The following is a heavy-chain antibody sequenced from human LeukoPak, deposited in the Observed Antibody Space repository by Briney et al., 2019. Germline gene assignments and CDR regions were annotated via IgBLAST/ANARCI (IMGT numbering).Heavy chain of an antibody. CDR3: ARGGTYYGSGSYLIYFDY. J-gene: IGHJ4*02. CDR2: ISSSSSTI. V-gene: IGHV3-48*01. D-gene: IGHD3-10*01. CDR1: GFTFSSYS. Sequence: GGSLRLSCAASGFTFSSYSMNWVRQAPGKGGEWVSYISSSSSTIYYADSVKGRFTISTDNAKNSLYLQMNSLRAQDTAVYYSARGGTYYGSGSYLIYFDYWGQGTLVTVSS.